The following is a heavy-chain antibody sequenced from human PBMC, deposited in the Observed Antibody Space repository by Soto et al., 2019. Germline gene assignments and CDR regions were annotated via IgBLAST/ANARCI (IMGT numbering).Heavy chain of an antibody. CDR2: INPNSGGT. V-gene: IGHV1-2*02. Sequence: GASVKVSCKASGYTFTDYYLHWVRQAPGQGLEWMGWINPNSGGTDFAQNFLGRVTMTTDTSMSTAYMELGNLSFDDTAMYFCARDHLLRQHLERPLYYYGMDVWGQGTMVTVSS. CDR1: GYTFTDYY. J-gene: IGHJ6*02. D-gene: IGHD6-13*01. CDR3: ARDHLLRQHLERPLYYYGMDV.